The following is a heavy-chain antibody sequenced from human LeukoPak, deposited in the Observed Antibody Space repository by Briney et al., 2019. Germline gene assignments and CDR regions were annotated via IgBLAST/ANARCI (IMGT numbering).Heavy chain of an antibody. J-gene: IGHJ6*02. Sequence: GGSLRLSCAASGFTFSSYAMHWVRQAPGKGLEWVAVISYDGSNKYYADSVKGRFTISRDNSKNTLYLQMNSLRAEDTAVYYCAKAKFGPMSGMDVWGQGTTVTVSS. D-gene: IGHD3-16*01. V-gene: IGHV3-30*04. CDR3: AKAKFGPMSGMDV. CDR2: ISYDGSNK. CDR1: GFTFSSYA.